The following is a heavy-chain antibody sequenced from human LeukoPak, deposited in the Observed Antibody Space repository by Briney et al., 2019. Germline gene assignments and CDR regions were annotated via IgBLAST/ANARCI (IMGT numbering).Heavy chain of an antibody. J-gene: IGHJ5*02. CDR3: ARVAVDCSGGSCYSEWFDP. D-gene: IGHD2-15*01. CDR2: MNPNSGNT. Sequence: ASVKVSCKASRYTFTSYDINWVRQTTGQGLEWMGWMNPNSGNTYYAQKFQGRVTMTRNTSISTAYMELSSLRSEDTAMYYCARVAVDCSGGSCYSEWFDPWGQGTLVTVSS. CDR1: RYTFTSYD. V-gene: IGHV1-8*01.